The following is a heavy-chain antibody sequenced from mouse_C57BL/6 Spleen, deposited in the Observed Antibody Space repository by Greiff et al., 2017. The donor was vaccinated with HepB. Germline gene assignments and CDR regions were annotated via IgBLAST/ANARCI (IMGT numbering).Heavy chain of an antibody. CDR2: IYPRSGNT. D-gene: IGHD2-2*01. V-gene: IGHV1-81*01. J-gene: IGHJ2*01. Sequence: QVQLQQSGAELARPGASVKLSCKASGYTFTSYGISWVKQRTGQGLEWIGEIYPRSGNTYYNEKFKGKVTLTADKSSSTAYMELRSLTSEDTSVYFCAREGGLRRYFDYWGQGTTLTVSS. CDR3: AREGGLRRYFDY. CDR1: GYTFTSYG.